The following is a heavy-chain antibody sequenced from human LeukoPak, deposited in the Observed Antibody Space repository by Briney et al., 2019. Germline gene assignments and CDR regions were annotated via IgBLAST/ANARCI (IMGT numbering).Heavy chain of an antibody. CDR1: GFTFSSYA. Sequence: PGGALRLSCAASGFTFSSYAMSWVRQAPGKGLEGVSAISGSGCRTYYADSVKGRFTISRDNSKNTLYLQMNSLRAEDTAVYYCAKQQQLVREFDYWGQGTLVTVSS. J-gene: IGHJ4*02. D-gene: IGHD6-13*01. CDR3: AKQQQLVREFDY. CDR2: ISGSGCRT. V-gene: IGHV3-23*01.